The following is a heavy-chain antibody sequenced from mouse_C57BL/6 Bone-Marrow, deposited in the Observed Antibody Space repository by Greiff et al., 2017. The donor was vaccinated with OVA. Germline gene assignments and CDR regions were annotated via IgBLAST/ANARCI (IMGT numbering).Heavy chain of an antibody. CDR2: IWWGDDK. CDR1: GFSLSTFGMG. V-gene: IGHV8-8*01. D-gene: IGHD1-1*01. CDR3: ARYYYGSSPCFAY. Sequence: QVTLKVSGPGILQPSQTLSLTCSFSGFSLSTFGMGVGWIRQPSGKGLEWLAHIWWGDDKYYKPAMKSRLTISQDTPKNQVILTLANVDTADTATYYYARYYYGSSPCFAYWGQGTLVTVSA. J-gene: IGHJ3*01.